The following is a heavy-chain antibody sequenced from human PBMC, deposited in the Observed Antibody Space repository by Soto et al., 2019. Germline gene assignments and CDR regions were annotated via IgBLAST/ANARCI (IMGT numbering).Heavy chain of an antibody. CDR3: AATSGQNEGYNWFDP. D-gene: IGHD2-15*01. CDR1: GYTFTSYD. V-gene: IGHV1-8*01. Sequence: QVQLVQSGAEVKKPGASVKVSCKASGYTFTSYDINWVRQATGKGLEWMGWMNPNSGNTGHAQKFQGRVTMTRNTSISTGYMELSSLRSEDTAVYYCAATSGQNEGYNWFDPWGQGTLVTVSS. CDR2: MNPNSGNT. J-gene: IGHJ5*02.